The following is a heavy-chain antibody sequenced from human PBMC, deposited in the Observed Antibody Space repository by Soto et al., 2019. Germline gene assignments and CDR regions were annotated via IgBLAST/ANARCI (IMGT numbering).Heavy chain of an antibody. Sequence: QVQLVQSGAEVKKPGASVKVSCKASGYTFTGYYMHWVRQAPGQGLEWMGWINPNSGGTNYAQKFQGRVNMTRDTSISKAYMELSRLRSDDTAVYYCARGSFGLVTASPFDYWGQGPLVTVSS. CDR2: INPNSGGT. CDR3: ARGSFGLVTASPFDY. D-gene: IGHD2-21*02. J-gene: IGHJ4*02. CDR1: GYTFTGYY. V-gene: IGHV1-2*02.